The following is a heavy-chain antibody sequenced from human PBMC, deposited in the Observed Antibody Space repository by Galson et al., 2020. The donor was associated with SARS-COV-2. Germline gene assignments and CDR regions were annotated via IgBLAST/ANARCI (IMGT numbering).Heavy chain of an antibody. J-gene: IGHJ4*02. CDR1: GLTFSSYA. CDR2: ISYDGSNK. V-gene: IGHV3-30*04. Sequence: GESLKISCAASGLTFSSYAMHWVRQAPGKGLEWVAVISYDGSNKYYADSVKGRFTISRDNSKNTLYLQRNSLRAEDTAVYYCARDRTEWIQLWFFGWGQGTLVTVSS. D-gene: IGHD5-18*01. CDR3: ARDRTEWIQLWFFG.